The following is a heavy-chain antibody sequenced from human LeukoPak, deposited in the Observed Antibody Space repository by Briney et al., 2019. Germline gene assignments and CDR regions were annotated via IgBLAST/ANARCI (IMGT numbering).Heavy chain of an antibody. D-gene: IGHD1-26*01. CDR2: INTHSGAT. V-gene: IGHV1-2*02. Sequence: ASVKVSCKASGNTFTGYYVHWVRQAPGQGLEWMGWINTHSGATNYAQHFQGRVTMTTDTSVTTAYMGLDGLKSDDAAVYFCARGPIGGLRKGFDIWGQGTLVTVSS. CDR3: ARGPIGGLRKGFDI. CDR1: GNTFTGYY. J-gene: IGHJ4*02.